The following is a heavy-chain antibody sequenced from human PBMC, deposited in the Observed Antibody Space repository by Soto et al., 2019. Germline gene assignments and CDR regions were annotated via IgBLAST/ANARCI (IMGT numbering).Heavy chain of an antibody. CDR1: GGTFSSYA. V-gene: IGHV1-69*01. CDR3: ARVYSGSYHHLRYFDY. J-gene: IGHJ4*02. CDR2: IIPIFGTA. Sequence: QVQLVQSGAEVKKPGSSVKVSCKASGGTFSSYAISWVRQTPGQGLEWMGGIIPIFGTANYAQKFQGRVTITADESTSTAYMELGSLRSEDTAVYYCARVYSGSYHHLRYFDYWGQGTLVTVSS. D-gene: IGHD1-26*01.